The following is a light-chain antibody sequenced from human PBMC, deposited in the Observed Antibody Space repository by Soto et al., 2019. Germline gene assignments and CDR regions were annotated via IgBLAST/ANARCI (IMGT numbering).Light chain of an antibody. Sequence: DIVMTQSPDSLAVSLGERATINCKSSQSVLYSSNNKNHFAWYQQKPGQPPKLLIYWASTRESGVPDRFSGSGSGTDFTLTISSLQAEDVAVYYFQQYYSLPWTFGQGTKVEIK. CDR3: QQYYSLPWT. J-gene: IGKJ1*01. CDR1: QSVLYSSNNKNH. CDR2: WAS. V-gene: IGKV4-1*01.